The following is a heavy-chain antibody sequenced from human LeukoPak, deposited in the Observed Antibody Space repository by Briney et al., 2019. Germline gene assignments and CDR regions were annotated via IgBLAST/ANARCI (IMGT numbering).Heavy chain of an antibody. CDR1: GFTFTSNG. J-gene: IGHJ4*02. D-gene: IGHD6-6*01. V-gene: IGHV3-30*02. CDR3: ARDWGTSSLYLVS. Sequence: GGSLRLSCAASGFTFTSNGMHWVRQAPGKGLEWVAFIQSDGNNKKYADSVKGRFTISRDNSKNTLYLQMNSLRAEDTAVYHCARDWGTSSLYLVSWGQGTLVTVSS. CDR2: IQSDGNNK.